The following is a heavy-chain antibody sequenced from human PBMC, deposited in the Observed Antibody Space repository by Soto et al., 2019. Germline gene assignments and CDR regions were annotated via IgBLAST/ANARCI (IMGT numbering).Heavy chain of an antibody. D-gene: IGHD4-17*01. V-gene: IGHV1-18*04. J-gene: IGHJ4*02. CDR2: ISTYSTNT. CDR1: GEFFTTYG. Sequence: QVELVQSGAEVKNPGASVTVSCKASGEFFTTYGISWVRQAPGQGLEWMGWISTYSTNTNYAPKFQGRLLLTADTSTTTDNMELRSLRPDDTAVYYCARWAGRVRDYGGPFDYWGQGSLVTVSP. CDR3: ARWAGRVRDYGGPFDY.